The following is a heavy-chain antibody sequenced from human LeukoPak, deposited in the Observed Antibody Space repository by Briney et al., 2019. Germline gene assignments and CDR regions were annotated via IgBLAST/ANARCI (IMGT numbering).Heavy chain of an antibody. Sequence: SETLSLTCTVSGGSLSSYYWSWIRQPPGKGLEWIGYIYYSGSTNYNPSLTSRVTISVDTSKNQFSLKLSSVTAADTAVYYCARHQRGNSDAFDIWGQGTMVTVSS. J-gene: IGHJ3*02. CDR2: IYYSGST. CDR3: ARHQRGNSDAFDI. V-gene: IGHV4-59*01. D-gene: IGHD4-23*01. CDR1: GGSLSSYY.